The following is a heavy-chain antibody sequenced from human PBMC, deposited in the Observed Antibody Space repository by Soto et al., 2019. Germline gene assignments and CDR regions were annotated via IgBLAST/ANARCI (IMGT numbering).Heavy chain of an antibody. J-gene: IGHJ4*02. V-gene: IGHV4-39*01. CDR2: IYYSGST. D-gene: IGHD3-10*01. Sequence: PSETLSLTCTVSGGSISSSSYYWGWIRQPPGKGLEWIGSIYYSGSTYYNPSLKSRVTISVDTSKNQFSLKLSSVTAADTAVYYFARHAIDGSYYPPTIIDYWGQGSLVTVSS. CDR1: GGSISSSSYY. CDR3: ARHAIDGSYYPPTIIDY.